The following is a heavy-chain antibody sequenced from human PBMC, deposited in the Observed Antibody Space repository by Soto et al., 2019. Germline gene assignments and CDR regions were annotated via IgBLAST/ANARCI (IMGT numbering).Heavy chain of an antibody. CDR3: ARGRITISKSYYYYYGMDV. CDR1: GGTFSSYA. D-gene: IGHD3-3*01. CDR2: IIPIFGTA. Sequence: SSVKVSCKASGGTFSSYAISWVRQAPGQGLEWMGGIIPIFGTANYAQKFQGRVTITADESTSTAYMELSSLRSEDTAVYYCARGRITISKSYYYYYGMDVWGQGTTVTVSS. J-gene: IGHJ6*02. V-gene: IGHV1-69*13.